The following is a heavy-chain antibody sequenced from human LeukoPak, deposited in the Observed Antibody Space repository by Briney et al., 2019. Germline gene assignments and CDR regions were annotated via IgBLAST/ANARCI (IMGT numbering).Heavy chain of an antibody. V-gene: IGHV4-4*07. CDR1: GGSFSSYY. CDR3: ARAHITIFGASNWFDP. D-gene: IGHD3-3*01. J-gene: IGHJ5*02. CDR2: IYTSGST. Sequence: SETLSLTCTVSGGSFSSYYWSWIRQPAGKGLEWIGRIYTSGSTNYNPSLKSRVTMSIDTSKNQFSLKLSSVTAADTAVYYCARAHITIFGASNWFDPWGQGTLVTVSS.